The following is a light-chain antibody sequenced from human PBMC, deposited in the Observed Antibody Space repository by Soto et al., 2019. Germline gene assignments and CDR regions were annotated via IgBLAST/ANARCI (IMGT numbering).Light chain of an antibody. CDR2: GAH. Sequence: EVVMTQSPATLSVSPGERATLSCRASQSVNYYLAWYQQKPGQPPRLLIHGAHTRATGIPARFSGSGSGTDFTLTIDSLQSEDFAVYYCQQYNAWSSYTFGQGTKLEIK. CDR3: QQYNAWSSYT. J-gene: IGKJ2*01. CDR1: QSVNYY. V-gene: IGKV3-15*01.